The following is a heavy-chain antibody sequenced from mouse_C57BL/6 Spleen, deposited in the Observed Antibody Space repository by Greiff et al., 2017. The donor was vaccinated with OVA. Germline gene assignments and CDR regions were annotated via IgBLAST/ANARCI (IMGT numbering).Heavy chain of an antibody. J-gene: IGHJ1*03. Sequence: QVTLKECGPGILQPSQSLSLTCSFSGFSLSTFGMGVGWIRQPSGKGLEWLAHIWWGDAKYNNPALKSRLTISKDTSKNQVFLKIANVDTADTATYYCARMGDYDALYFDVWGTGTTVTVSS. D-gene: IGHD2-4*01. CDR1: GFSLSTFGMG. V-gene: IGHV8-8*01. CDR2: IWWGDAK. CDR3: ARMGDYDALYFDV.